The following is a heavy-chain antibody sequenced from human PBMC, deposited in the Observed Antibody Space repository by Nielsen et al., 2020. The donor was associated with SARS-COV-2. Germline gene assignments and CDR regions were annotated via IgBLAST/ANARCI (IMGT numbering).Heavy chain of an antibody. J-gene: IGHJ4*02. CDR2: INSDGSST. CDR3: VVARVY. CDR1: GFTFSSYW. D-gene: IGHD2-15*01. V-gene: IGHV3-74*01. Sequence: GESLKIPCAASGFTFSSYWMHWVRQAPGKGLVWVSRINSDGSSTSYADSVKGRFTISRDNAKNTLYLQMNSLRAEDTAVYYCVVARVYWGQGTLVTVSS.